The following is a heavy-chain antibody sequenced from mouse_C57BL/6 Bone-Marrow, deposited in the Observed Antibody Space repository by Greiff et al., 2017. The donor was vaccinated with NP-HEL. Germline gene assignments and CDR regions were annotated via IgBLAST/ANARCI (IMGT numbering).Heavy chain of an antibody. D-gene: IGHD2-3*01. Sequence: QVQLQQPGAELVKPGASVKLSCKASGYTFTSYWMHWVKQRPGQGLEWIGMIHPNSGSTNYNEKFKSKATLTVDKSSSTAYMQLSSLTSEDSAVYYCARRGIYYGYYPAWFAYWGQGTLVTVSA. CDR3: ARRGIYYGYYPAWFAY. V-gene: IGHV1-64*01. CDR1: GYTFTSYW. CDR2: IHPNSGST. J-gene: IGHJ3*01.